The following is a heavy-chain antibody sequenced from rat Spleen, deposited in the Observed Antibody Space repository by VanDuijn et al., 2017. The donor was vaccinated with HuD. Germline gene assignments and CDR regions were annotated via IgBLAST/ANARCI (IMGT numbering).Heavy chain of an antibody. CDR1: GFTFSNYG. Sequence: EVQLVESGGGLVQPGRSLKLSCAASGFTFSNYGMAWVRQAPGKGLEWVSSINPDGSITYYTDSVKGRFTISRDNAKSTLYLQMDSLRSEDTATYYCARQSSSIPYYWYFDFWGPGTMVTVSS. V-gene: IGHV5-29*01. CDR3: ARQSSSIPYYWYFDF. J-gene: IGHJ1*01. CDR2: INPDGSIT. D-gene: IGHD1-2*01.